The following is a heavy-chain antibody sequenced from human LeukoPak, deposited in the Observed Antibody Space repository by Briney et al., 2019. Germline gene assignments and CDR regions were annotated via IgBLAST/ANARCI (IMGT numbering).Heavy chain of an antibody. Sequence: AGGSLRLSCAGSGFTVSSNHMSWVRQAPGKGLEWVSVIYSGGVTYYADSVKGRFTISRDNSKNTVYLQMNSLRAEDTAVYYCARALFGSTVATSSRYYYYYMDVWGKGTTVTVSS. J-gene: IGHJ6*03. CDR3: ARALFGSTVATSSRYYYYYMDV. V-gene: IGHV3-53*01. CDR1: GFTVSSNH. D-gene: IGHD4-11*01. CDR2: IYSGGVT.